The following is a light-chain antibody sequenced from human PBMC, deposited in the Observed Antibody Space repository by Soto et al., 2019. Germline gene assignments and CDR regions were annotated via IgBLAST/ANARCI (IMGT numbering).Light chain of an antibody. CDR3: QQYEDLPYT. V-gene: IGKV1-33*01. J-gene: IGKJ2*01. Sequence: DIQLTQSPSSLSASVGDRVTITCRASQDIRKSLNWYQQKPGKDPKLLIYDTSILETGVPSRFSGSGSGTHFTFTISSLQPEDIATYVCQQYEDLPYTFGQGTRLEIK. CDR1: QDIRKS. CDR2: DTS.